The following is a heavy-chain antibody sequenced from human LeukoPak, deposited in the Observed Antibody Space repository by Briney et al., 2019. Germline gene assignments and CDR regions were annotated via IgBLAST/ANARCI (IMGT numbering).Heavy chain of an antibody. CDR3: ARDNPGVWPGVYSY. CDR2: IKHDGSEK. V-gene: IGHV3-7*01. D-gene: IGHD4-11*01. CDR1: GFTFSSYW. Sequence: GGSLRLSCAASGFTFSSYWMSWVRQAPGKGLEWVANIKHDGSEKYYVDSVKGRFTISRDNAKNSLYLQMNSLRAEDTAVYYCARDNPGVWPGVYSYWSQGTLVTVSS. J-gene: IGHJ4*02.